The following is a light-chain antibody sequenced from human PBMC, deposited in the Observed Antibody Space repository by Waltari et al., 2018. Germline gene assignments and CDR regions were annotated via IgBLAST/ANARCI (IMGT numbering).Light chain of an antibody. CDR1: SNDVGGYGS. CDR3: SSHTSSVPHV. CDR2: EVS. V-gene: IGLV2-14*01. Sequence: QSALTQPASVSGSPGQSITISCTGTSNDVGGYGSVSWYQQYPGKAPKLIVYEVSYLPSGISTRFSGSKSGNTASLTISGLQAEDEADYYCSSHTSSVPHVFGTGTRVTVV. J-gene: IGLJ1*01.